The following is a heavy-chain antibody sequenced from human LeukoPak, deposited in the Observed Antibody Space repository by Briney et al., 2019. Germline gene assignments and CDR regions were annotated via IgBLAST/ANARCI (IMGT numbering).Heavy chain of an antibody. CDR2: INPTGGST. D-gene: IGHD3-16*01. J-gene: IGHJ4*02. CDR3: ARDSHMIAVYYFDY. CDR1: GYTFTSYS. V-gene: IGHV1-46*01. Sequence: ASVKVSCKASGYTFTSYSMHWLRQAPGQGLEWMGVINPTGGSTSYAQKFQGRVTMTTDMSTSTVYMELSSLRSEDTAVYYCARDSHMIAVYYFDYWGQGTLLTVSS.